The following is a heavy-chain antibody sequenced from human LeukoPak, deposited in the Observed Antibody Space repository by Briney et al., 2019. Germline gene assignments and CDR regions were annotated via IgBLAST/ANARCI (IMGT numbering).Heavy chain of an antibody. D-gene: IGHD6-19*01. J-gene: IGHJ3*02. CDR2: IYYSGST. CDR3: ARVASRGYSSGWYQGRAAFDI. V-gene: IGHV4-59*01. CDR1: GGSFSGYY. Sequence: PSETLSLTCAVYGGSFSGYYWSWIRQPSGKGLEWIGYIYYSGSTNYNPSLKSRVTISVDTSKNQFSLKLSSVTAADTAVYYCARVASRGYSSGWYQGRAAFDIWGQGTMVTVSS.